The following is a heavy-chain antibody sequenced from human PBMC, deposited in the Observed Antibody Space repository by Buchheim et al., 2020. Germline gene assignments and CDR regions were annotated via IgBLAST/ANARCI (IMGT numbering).Heavy chain of an antibody. V-gene: IGHV3-23*01. CDR2: ISGDGANT. D-gene: IGHD6-6*01. J-gene: IGHJ6*02. CDR1: GFTFSSYA. Sequence: EVQVLESGGGLVQPGGSLRLSCAASGFTFSSYAMSWVRQTPGKGLEWVSGISGDGANTYYADSVKGRFTTSRDNSKNTVYLQMHSLRAEDTALYYCATYKYSSSSDYYYGMDVWGQGTT. CDR3: ATYKYSSSSDYYYGMDV.